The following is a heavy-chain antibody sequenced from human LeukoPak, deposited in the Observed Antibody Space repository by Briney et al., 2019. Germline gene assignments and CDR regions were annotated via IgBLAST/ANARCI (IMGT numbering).Heavy chain of an antibody. CDR3: ARGVDTAMVTFDY. Sequence: GESLKISCKGSGYSFTSYWIGWVRQMPGKGLEWMGIIYPGDSDTRYSPSFQGQVTISADKSIRTAYLQWSSLKASDTAMYYCARGVDTAMVTFDYWGQGTLVTVSS. J-gene: IGHJ4*02. V-gene: IGHV5-51*01. CDR1: GYSFTSYW. D-gene: IGHD5-18*01. CDR2: IYPGDSDT.